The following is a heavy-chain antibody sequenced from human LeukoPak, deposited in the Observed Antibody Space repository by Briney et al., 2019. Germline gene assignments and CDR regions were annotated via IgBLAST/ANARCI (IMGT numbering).Heavy chain of an antibody. CDR3: AKGVVELERSPERCYFDY. CDR2: ISGSGGST. V-gene: IGHV3-23*01. J-gene: IGHJ4*02. CDR1: GFTFSSYA. Sequence: PGGSLRLSCAASGFTFSSYAMSWVRQAPGKGLEWVSAISGSGGSTYYADSVKGRFAISRDNSKNTLYLQMNSLRAEDTAVCYCAKGVVELERSPERCYFDYWGQGTLVTVSS. D-gene: IGHD1-1*01.